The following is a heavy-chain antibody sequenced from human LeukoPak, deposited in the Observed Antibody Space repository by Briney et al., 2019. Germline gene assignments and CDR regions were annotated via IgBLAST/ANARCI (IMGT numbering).Heavy chain of an antibody. J-gene: IGHJ4*02. Sequence: GGSLRLSCEASGFTFNTYSMNWARQAPGKGLEWVSSIDSSGGYMFYADSVKGRFIISRDNAKDSLYLQMNSLRVEDTAVHYCARDLIYYDSSGSDYWGQGTLVTVSS. CDR2: IDSSGGYM. CDR1: GFTFNTYS. D-gene: IGHD3-22*01. CDR3: ARDLIYYDSSGSDY. V-gene: IGHV3-21*06.